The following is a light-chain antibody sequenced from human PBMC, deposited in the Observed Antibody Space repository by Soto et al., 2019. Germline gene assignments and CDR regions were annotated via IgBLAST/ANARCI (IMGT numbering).Light chain of an antibody. CDR3: NSFTTINTGL. J-gene: IGLJ2*01. CDR2: EVS. V-gene: IGLV2-14*01. CDR1: STDVGGSNY. Sequence: QSALTQPASVSGSPGQSISISCTGTSTDVGGSNYVSWYQHHPGKAPKLMIYEVSNRPSGVSNRFSGSKSGNTASLTISGLQAEDEADYYCNSFTTINTGLFGGGTQLTVL.